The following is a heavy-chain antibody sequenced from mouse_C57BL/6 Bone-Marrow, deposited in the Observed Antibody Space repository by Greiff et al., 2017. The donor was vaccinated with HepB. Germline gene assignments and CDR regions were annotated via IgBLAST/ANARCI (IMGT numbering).Heavy chain of an antibody. V-gene: IGHV1-62-2*01. D-gene: IGHD1-1*01. CDR3: ARRDITTVVENYAMDY. CDR1: GYTFTEYT. Sequence: VKLQQSGAELVKPGASVKLSCKASGYTFTEYTIHWVKQRSGQGLEWIGWFYPGSGSIKYNEKFKDKATLTADKSSSTVYMELSRLTSEDSAVYFCARRDITTVVENYAMDYWGQGTSVTVSS. J-gene: IGHJ4*01. CDR2: FYPGSGSI.